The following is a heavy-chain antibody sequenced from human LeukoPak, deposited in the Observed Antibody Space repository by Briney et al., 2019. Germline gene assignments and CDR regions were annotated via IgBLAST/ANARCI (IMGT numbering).Heavy chain of an antibody. CDR1: GFTFSSYT. J-gene: IGHJ4*02. V-gene: IGHV3-21*01. CDR3: ARDRGGSYPHSDYFDY. Sequence: PGGSLRLSCAASGFTFSSYTMNWVRQAPGRGLEWVSSISSSSNYIYYADSVKGRFTISRDNAKNSLYLQINSLRAEDTAVYYCARDRGGSYPHSDYFDYWGQGTLVTVSS. CDR2: ISSSSNYI. D-gene: IGHD1-26*01.